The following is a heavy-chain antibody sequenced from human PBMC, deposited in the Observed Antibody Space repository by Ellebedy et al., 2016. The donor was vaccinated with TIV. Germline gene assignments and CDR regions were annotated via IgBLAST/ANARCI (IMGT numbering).Heavy chain of an antibody. CDR1: GDSISVSTTNY. CDR2: ISHRGNI. J-gene: IGHJ6*04. CDR3: ARHYPGGYPGGV. D-gene: IGHD2-15*01. Sequence: SETLSLXCSVSGDSISVSTTNYWGWIRQPPGKGLEWIGMISHRGNIYYNPSLKTRLTISVDTSKNQFSLKLTSVTAADTALYYCARHYPGGYPGGVWGKGTTVIVSS. V-gene: IGHV4-39*01.